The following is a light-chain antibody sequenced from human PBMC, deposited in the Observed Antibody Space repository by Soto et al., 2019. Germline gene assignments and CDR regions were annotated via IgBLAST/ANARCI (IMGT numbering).Light chain of an antibody. V-gene: IGLV1-51*01. CDR1: SSNIGNNY. CDR3: GTWDSSLSAGGVV. J-gene: IGLJ2*01. Sequence: QSVLTQPPSVSAAPGQKVTISCSGSSSNIGNNYVSWYQQLPGTAPKLLIYDNNKRPSGIPDRFSGPKSGTSATLGITGLQTGDEADYYCGTWDSSLSAGGVVFGGGTKLTVL. CDR2: DNN.